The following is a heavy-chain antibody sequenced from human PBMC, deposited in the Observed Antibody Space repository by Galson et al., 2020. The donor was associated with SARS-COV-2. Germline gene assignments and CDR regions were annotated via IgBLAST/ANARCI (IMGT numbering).Heavy chain of an antibody. J-gene: IGHJ6*03. V-gene: IGHV5-10-1*01. Sequence: HGESLKISCKGSGFTFTNFWIGWVRQMPGKGLEWMGFIDPTDSYTNYSPSFQGRVTISADKSINTAYLQWSSLRASDTAIYFCARHAEPACTTATCHTYYYYMDVWGKGTTVTVSS. CDR1: GFTFTNFW. CDR3: ARHAEPACTTATCHTYYYYMDV. CDR2: IDPTDSYT. D-gene: IGHD2-2*02.